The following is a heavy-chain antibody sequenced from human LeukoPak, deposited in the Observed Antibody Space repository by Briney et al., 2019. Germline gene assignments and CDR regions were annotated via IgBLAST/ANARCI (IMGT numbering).Heavy chain of an antibody. D-gene: IGHD1-26*01. Sequence: AGGSLRLSCAASGFTFSSYAMSWVRQAPGKGLEWVSAISGSGGSTYYADSVKGRFTISRDNSKNTLYLQMNSLRAEDTAVYYCAKDAVGATAYYLDYWGQGTMVTVSS. CDR3: AKDAVGATAYYLDY. CDR2: ISGSGGST. V-gene: IGHV3-23*01. J-gene: IGHJ4*02. CDR1: GFTFSSYA.